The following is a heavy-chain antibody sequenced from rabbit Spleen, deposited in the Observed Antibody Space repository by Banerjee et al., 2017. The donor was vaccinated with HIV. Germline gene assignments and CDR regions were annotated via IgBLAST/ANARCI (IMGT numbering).Heavy chain of an antibody. J-gene: IGHJ6*01. Sequence: QSLEESGGDLVKPGASLTLTCTASGFSFSYSDYMCWVRQPPGKGPEWIACIDTGSSGFTYFATWAKGRFTCSKTSTTVTLQMTSLTAADTATYFCARDTGSSFSSYGMDLWGQGTLVTVS. V-gene: IGHV1S40*01. D-gene: IGHD8-1*01. CDR1: GFSFSYSDY. CDR2: IDTGSSGFT. CDR3: ARDTGSSFSSYGMDL.